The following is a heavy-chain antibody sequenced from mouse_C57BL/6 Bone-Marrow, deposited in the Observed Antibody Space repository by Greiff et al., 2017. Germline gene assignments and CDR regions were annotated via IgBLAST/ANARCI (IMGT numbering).Heavy chain of an antibody. V-gene: IGHV1-69*01. CDR2: IDPSGSYT. CDR1: GYTFTSHW. Sequence: QVQLQQPGAELVMPGASVKLSCRASGYTFTSHWMHWVKQRPGQGLEWIGEIDPSGSYTNYNQTFKGKSTLTVDKSSSTAYMQLSSLTSEDSAVYYCVRRRFPDYFDFWGQGTTLTVSS. J-gene: IGHJ2*01. CDR3: VRRRFPDYFDF.